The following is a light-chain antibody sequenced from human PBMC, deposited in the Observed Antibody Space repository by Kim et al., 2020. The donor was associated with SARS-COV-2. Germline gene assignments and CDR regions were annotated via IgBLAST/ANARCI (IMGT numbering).Light chain of an antibody. Sequence: ASVGDRVTITCRASQTISNYLNWYQQNPGKAPKLLIYLTSTLQSGVPSRFSGSGSGTDFTLTISGLQPEDFAIYFCQQSYITPLTFGGGTKVDIK. CDR3: QQSYITPLT. CDR1: QTISNY. CDR2: LTS. J-gene: IGKJ4*01. V-gene: IGKV1-39*01.